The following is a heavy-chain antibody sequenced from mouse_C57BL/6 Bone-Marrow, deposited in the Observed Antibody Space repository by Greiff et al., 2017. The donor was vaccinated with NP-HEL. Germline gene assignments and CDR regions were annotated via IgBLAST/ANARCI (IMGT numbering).Heavy chain of an antibody. CDR3: ARGYY. J-gene: IGHJ2*01. D-gene: IGHD2-2*01. CDR2: LSSGSSTI. Sequence: EVHLVESGGGLVKPGGSLKLSCAASGFTFSDYGMHWVRQAPEKGLEWVAYLSSGSSTIYYADTVQGRFTSSRDNAKNTLFRQMTRRRAEDTAMYYCARGYYWGQGTTLTVAS. CDR1: GFTFSDYG. V-gene: IGHV5-17*01.